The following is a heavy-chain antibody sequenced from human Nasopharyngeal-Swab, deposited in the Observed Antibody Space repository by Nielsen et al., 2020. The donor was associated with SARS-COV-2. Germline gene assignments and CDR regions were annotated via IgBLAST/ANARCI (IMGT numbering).Heavy chain of an antibody. CDR2: IVVGSGNT. Sequence: SVKVSCKASGFTFTSSAVQWVRQARGQRLEWIGWIVVGSGNTSYAQKFQGRVTMTRDTSTSTVYMELSSLRSEDTAVYYCARDGIAAAGPQLYYYYYGMDVWGQGTTVTVSS. J-gene: IGHJ6*02. V-gene: IGHV1-58*01. CDR3: ARDGIAAAGPQLYYYYYGMDV. D-gene: IGHD6-13*01. CDR1: GFTFTSSA.